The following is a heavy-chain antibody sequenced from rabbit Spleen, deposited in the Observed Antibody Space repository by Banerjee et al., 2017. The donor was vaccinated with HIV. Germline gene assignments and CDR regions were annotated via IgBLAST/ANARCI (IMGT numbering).Heavy chain of an antibody. V-gene: IGHV1S45*01. D-gene: IGHD8-1*01. Sequence: QEQLEESGGGLVKPEGPRKLPSPAPGFSFSSNSSMAWVRQAPGKGLEWIACIDSGSSGFTYFASWAKGRFTISKTSSTTVTLQMTSLAAADTTTYFCARDSGSSFSSYGMDLWGQGTLVTVS. CDR3: ARDSGSSFSSYGMDL. CDR1: GFSFSSNSS. J-gene: IGHJ6*01. CDR2: IDSGSSGFT.